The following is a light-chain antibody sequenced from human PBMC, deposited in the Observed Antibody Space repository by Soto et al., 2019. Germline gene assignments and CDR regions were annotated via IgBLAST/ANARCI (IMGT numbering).Light chain of an antibody. CDR1: QSISSW. Sequence: DIQMTQSPSTLSASVGDRVTITCRASQSISSWLAWYQQKPGKAPKLLIYDASSLESGVPSMFSGSGSGTEFPLTISSLQPDDFATYYCQQYNSYSYTFGQGTKLEIK. CDR3: QQYNSYSYT. CDR2: DAS. J-gene: IGKJ2*01. V-gene: IGKV1-5*01.